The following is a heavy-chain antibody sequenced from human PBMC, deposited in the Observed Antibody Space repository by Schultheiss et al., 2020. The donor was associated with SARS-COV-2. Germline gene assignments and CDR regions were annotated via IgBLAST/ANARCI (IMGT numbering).Heavy chain of an antibody. CDR2: ISGSGGST. J-gene: IGHJ6*02. CDR3: ARDGLSSIAARAYYYYYGMDV. CDR1: GFTFSNAW. Sequence: GGSLRLSCAASGFTFSNAWMSWVRQAPGKGLEWVSAISGSGGSTYYADSVKGRFTISRDNSKNTLYLQMNSLRAEDTAVYYCARDGLSSIAARAYYYYYGMDVWGQGTTVTVSS. D-gene: IGHD6-6*01. V-gene: IGHV3-23*01.